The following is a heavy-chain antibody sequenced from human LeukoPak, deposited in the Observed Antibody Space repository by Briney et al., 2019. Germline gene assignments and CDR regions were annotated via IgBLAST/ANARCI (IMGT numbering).Heavy chain of an antibody. CDR3: ARGDIVVVPAAGYYYYYGMDV. CDR1: GYTFTSYD. J-gene: IGHJ6*02. Sequence: GSPKVSCKASGYTFTSYDINWGRQATGQGVGWMGCMNPNRGNTGYAQKFQGRVTMTRNTSKSTAYMELSSLRSEDTAVYYCARGDIVVVPAAGYYYYYGMDVWGQGTTVTVSS. V-gene: IGHV1-8*01. D-gene: IGHD2-2*01. CDR2: MNPNRGNT.